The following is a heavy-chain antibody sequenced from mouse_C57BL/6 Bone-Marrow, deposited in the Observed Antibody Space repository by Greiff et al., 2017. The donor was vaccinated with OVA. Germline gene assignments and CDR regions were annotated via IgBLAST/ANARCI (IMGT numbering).Heavy chain of an antibody. Sequence: VQLQQSGAELVRPGASVTLSCKASGYTFTDYEMHWVKQTPVHGLEWIGAIDPETGGTAYNQKFKGKAILTADKSSSTAYMALRSLTSEDSAVYSCTRGYSNYYAMYYWGQGTSVTVSS. CDR2: IDPETGGT. CDR3: TRGYSNYYAMYY. J-gene: IGHJ4*01. D-gene: IGHD2-5*01. CDR1: GYTFTDYE. V-gene: IGHV1-15*01.